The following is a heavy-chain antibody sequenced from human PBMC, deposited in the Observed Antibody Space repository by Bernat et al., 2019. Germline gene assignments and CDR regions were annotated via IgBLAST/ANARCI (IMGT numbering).Heavy chain of an antibody. Sequence: QVQLQESGPGLVKPSGTLSLTCAVSGGSISSSNWWSWVRQPPGKGLEWIGEIYHSGSTNYNPSLKSRVTISVDTSKNQFSLKLSSVTAADTAVYYCARGYSSSWSYYYYMDVWGKGTTVTVSS. CDR1: GGSISSSNW. J-gene: IGHJ6*03. D-gene: IGHD6-13*01. CDR3: ARGYSSSWSYYYYMDV. CDR2: IYHSGST. V-gene: IGHV4-4*02.